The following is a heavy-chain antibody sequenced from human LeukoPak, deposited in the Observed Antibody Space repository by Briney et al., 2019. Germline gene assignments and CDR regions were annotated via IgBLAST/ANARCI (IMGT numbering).Heavy chain of an antibody. D-gene: IGHD2-2*01. Sequence: APVNVSCTSSGYTFTIYGISWVRQAPGQGLEWMGWISAYNGNTNYAQKLQGRVTMTTDTSTSTAYMELRSLRSDDTAVYYCAREGYCSSTSCRLYYYYYYYMDVWGKGTTVTVSS. V-gene: IGHV1-18*01. CDR3: AREGYCSSTSCRLYYYYYYYMDV. CDR2: ISAYNGNT. CDR1: GYTFTIYG. J-gene: IGHJ6*03.